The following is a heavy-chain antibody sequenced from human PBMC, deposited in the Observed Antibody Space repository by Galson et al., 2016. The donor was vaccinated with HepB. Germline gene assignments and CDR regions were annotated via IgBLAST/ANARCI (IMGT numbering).Heavy chain of an antibody. D-gene: IGHD7-27*01. CDR3: AKGTGDGPSPPFKT. J-gene: IGHJ5*02. V-gene: IGHV3-53*01. Sequence: YSGGATYYADSVKGRFTISRHSSMNTLYLQMRSLRADDTAIYYCAKGTGDGPSPPFKTWGQGTLVTVSS. CDR2: YSGGAT.